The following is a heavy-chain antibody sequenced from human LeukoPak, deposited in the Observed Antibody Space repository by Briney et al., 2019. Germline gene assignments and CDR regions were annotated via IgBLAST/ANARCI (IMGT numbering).Heavy chain of an antibody. Sequence: ASVKVSCTASGYTFTGYYMHWVRQAPGQGLEWMGWINPNSGGTNYAQKFQGRVTMTRDTSISTAYMELSRLRSDDTAVYYCATTSLSSGPFDYWGQGTLVTVSS. CDR2: INPNSGGT. CDR1: GYTFTGYY. V-gene: IGHV1-2*02. J-gene: IGHJ4*02. D-gene: IGHD6-25*01. CDR3: ATTSLSSGPFDY.